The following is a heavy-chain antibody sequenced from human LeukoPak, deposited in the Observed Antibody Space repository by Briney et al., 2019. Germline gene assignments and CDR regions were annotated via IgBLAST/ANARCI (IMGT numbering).Heavy chain of an antibody. CDR3: ARDVTPYYYGSGSSRGDGMDV. CDR2: ISSSGSTI. CDR1: GFPFNDYY. J-gene: IGHJ6*02. Sequence: GGSLRLSCAASGFPFNDYYMTWIRQAPGKGLEWVSHISSSGSTIYYADSVKGRFIISRDNAKNSLYLQMNSLRAEDTAVYYCARDVTPYYYGSGSSRGDGMDVWGQGTTVTVSS. V-gene: IGHV3-11*04. D-gene: IGHD3-10*01.